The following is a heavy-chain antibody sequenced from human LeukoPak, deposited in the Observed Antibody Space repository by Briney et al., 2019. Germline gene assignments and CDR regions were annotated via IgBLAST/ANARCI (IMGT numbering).Heavy chain of an antibody. V-gene: IGHV3-21*01. J-gene: IGHJ4*02. CDR2: ISSSRSYI. D-gene: IGHD2-21*01. CDR1: GFIFSSYS. CDR3: ARDRNCYGEFDY. Sequence: GGSLRLSCAASGFIFSSYSMNWVRQAPGKGLEWVSSISSSRSYIFYADSVKGRFTISRDNAKNSLYLQMNSLRAEDTAVYYCARDRNCYGEFDYWGQGTLVTVSS.